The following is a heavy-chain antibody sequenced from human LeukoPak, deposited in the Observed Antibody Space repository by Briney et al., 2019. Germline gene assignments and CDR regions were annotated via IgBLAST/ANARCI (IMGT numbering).Heavy chain of an antibody. CDR1: GFTFSSYS. Sequence: GGSLRLSCATSGFTFSSYSMHWVRQAPGKGLEWVSSISSSSSYIYYADSVKGRFTISRDNAKNSLYLQMNSLRAEDTAVYYSARVQSLLGPDYWGQGTLVTVSS. D-gene: IGHD1-26*01. CDR3: ARVQSLLGPDY. J-gene: IGHJ4*02. CDR2: ISSSSSYI. V-gene: IGHV3-21*01.